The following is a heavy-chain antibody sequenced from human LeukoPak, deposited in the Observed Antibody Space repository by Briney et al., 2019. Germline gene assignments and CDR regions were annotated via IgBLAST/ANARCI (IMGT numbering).Heavy chain of an antibody. D-gene: IGHD4-23*01. V-gene: IGHV1-2*02. CDR2: INPNSGGT. Sequence: ASVKVSCKASGYTFTGYYMHWVRQAPGQGLEWVGWINPNSGGTNYAQKFQGRVTITRDTSISTAYMELSRLRSDDTAVYYCARDIPYGGNSGFDYWGQGTLVTVSS. CDR3: ARDIPYGGNSGFDY. CDR1: GYTFTGYY. J-gene: IGHJ4*02.